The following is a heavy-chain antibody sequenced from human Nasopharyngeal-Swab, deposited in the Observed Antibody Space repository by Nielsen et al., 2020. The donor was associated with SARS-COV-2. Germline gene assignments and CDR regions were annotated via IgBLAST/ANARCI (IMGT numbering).Heavy chain of an antibody. CDR1: GFTFSSYA. Sequence: GESLKISCVASGFTFSSYAMNWVRQAPGKGLEWVSAISRTYSTYHADSVRGRFTVSRDNSKNTLYLQMSSLRAEDTAVYYCAKGTGMTYRAIDYWGQGTLVTVSS. CDR3: AKGTGMTYRAIDY. CDR2: ISRTYST. V-gene: IGHV3-23*01. J-gene: IGHJ4*02. D-gene: IGHD1-14*01.